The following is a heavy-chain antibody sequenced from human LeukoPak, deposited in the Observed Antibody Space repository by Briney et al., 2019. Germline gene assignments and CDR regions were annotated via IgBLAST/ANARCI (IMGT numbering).Heavy chain of an antibody. J-gene: IGHJ4*02. Sequence: PGGSLRLSCAASGFTVSTNYMTWVRQAPGKGLEWVSLIYFGGSTYYAESVKGRFTISRDNSRNTLYLQMNSLRAEDTAVYYCAKALTDHSLFDYWGQGTLVTVSS. V-gene: IGHV3-66*02. D-gene: IGHD6-13*01. CDR3: AKALTDHSLFDY. CDR2: IYFGGST. CDR1: GFTVSTNY.